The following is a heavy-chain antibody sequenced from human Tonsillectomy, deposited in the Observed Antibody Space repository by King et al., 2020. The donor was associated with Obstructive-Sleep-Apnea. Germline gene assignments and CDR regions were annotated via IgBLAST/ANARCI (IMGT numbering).Heavy chain of an antibody. CDR2: ISWNSGSI. Sequence: VQLVESGGGLVQPGRSLRLSCAASGFTFDDYAMHWVRQAPGKGLEWVSGISWNSGSIGYADSVKGRFTISRDNAKNSLYLQMNSLRAEDTALYYCLPYDILIGSWGQGTLVTVSS. CDR1: GFTFDDYA. D-gene: IGHD3-9*01. CDR3: LPYDILIGS. V-gene: IGHV3-9*01. J-gene: IGHJ4*02.